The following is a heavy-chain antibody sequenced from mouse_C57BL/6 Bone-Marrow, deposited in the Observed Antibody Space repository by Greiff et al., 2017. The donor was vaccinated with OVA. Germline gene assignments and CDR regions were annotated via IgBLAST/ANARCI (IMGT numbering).Heavy chain of an antibody. V-gene: IGHV1-80*01. Sequence: QVQLQQSGAELVKPGASVKISCKASGYAFSSYWMNWVKQRPGKGLEWIGQIYPGDGDPNYNGKFKGKATLTADKSSSTAYMQLSSLTSEDSAVYFCARGHYGSSPYAMDYWGQGTSVTVSS. CDR3: ARGHYGSSPYAMDY. D-gene: IGHD1-1*01. CDR2: IYPGDGDP. CDR1: GYAFSSYW. J-gene: IGHJ4*01.